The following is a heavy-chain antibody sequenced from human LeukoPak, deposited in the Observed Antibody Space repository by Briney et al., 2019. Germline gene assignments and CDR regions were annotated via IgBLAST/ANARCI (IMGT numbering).Heavy chain of an antibody. CDR2: IHYTGNT. CDR3: ARRVPTNPGGYQDAFDI. D-gene: IGHD2-8*02. Sequence: SETLSLTCTVSGGSISSIDYWGWIRQPPGKGLEWIGNIHYTGNTYYNPSLKSRVTMSVDTSKNQFSRKLTSVTAADTAMYYCARRVPTNPGGYQDAFDIWGQGTVVTVSS. J-gene: IGHJ3*02. CDR1: GGSISSIDY. V-gene: IGHV4-39*01.